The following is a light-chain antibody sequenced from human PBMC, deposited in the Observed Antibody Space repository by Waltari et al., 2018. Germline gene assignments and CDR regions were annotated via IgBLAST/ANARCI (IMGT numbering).Light chain of an antibody. CDR1: QSILYNSNDKNY. Sequence: DIVMTQSPDSLAVSLGERATISCKSSQSILYNSNDKNYLAWYQQKPEQPPKLLIYWASSRQSGVPDRFSGSGSGTDFTLTISRLQAEDVAVYYWQQYYGRRTFGQGTRVELK. CDR2: WAS. J-gene: IGKJ1*01. V-gene: IGKV4-1*01. CDR3: QQYYGRRT.